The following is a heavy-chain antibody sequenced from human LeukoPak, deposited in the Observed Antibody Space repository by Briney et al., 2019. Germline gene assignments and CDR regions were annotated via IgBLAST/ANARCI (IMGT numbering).Heavy chain of an antibody. CDR2: IYPGDSDT. CDR3: ARQRVEMATAPIGDFDY. D-gene: IGHD5-24*01. Sequence: GESLKISCKGSGYSFTSYWIGWVRQMPGKGLEWMGIIYPGDSDTRYSPSFQGQVTISADTSISTAYLQWSSLKASDTAMYYCARQRVEMATAPIGDFDYWGQGTLVTVSS. V-gene: IGHV5-51*01. CDR1: GYSFTSYW. J-gene: IGHJ4*02.